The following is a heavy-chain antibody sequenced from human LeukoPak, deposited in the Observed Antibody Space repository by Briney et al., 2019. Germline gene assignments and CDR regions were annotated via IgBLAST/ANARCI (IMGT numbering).Heavy chain of an antibody. CDR1: GFTFSSYW. Sequence: GGSLRLSCAASGFTFSSYWMHWVRQAPGKGLVWVSRINSDGSSTSYADSVKGRFTISRDNAKNTLYLQMNSLRAEDTAVYYCAREGYGDYLLDYWGQGTLVTVSS. D-gene: IGHD4-17*01. J-gene: IGHJ4*02. CDR2: INSDGSST. V-gene: IGHV3-74*01. CDR3: AREGYGDYLLDY.